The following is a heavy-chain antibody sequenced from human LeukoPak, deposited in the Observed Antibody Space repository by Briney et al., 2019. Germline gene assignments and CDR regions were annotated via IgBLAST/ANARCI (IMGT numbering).Heavy chain of an antibody. D-gene: IGHD6-13*01. CDR1: GFTFSRYW. J-gene: IGHJ4*02. V-gene: IGHV3-7*02. Sequence: GGSLRLSCAASGFTFSRYWMSWVRQAPGKGREWVANIKEDGSEKYYVDSVKGRFTISRDNAKNSLYLQMNSLRAEDTAVYYCASRIAAAMFFDYWGQGTLVTVSS. CDR2: IKEDGSEK. CDR3: ASRIAAAMFFDY.